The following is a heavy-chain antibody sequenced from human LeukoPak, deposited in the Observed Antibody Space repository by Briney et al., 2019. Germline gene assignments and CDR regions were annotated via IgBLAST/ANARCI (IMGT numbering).Heavy chain of an antibody. CDR1: GFTFSSYG. CDR3: ARGHSSSWSYYYGMDV. Sequence: GGSLRLSCAASGFTFSSYGMHWVRQAPGKGLEWVAVIWYDGSNKYYAYSVKGRFTISRDNSKNTLYLQMNSLRAEDTAVYYCARGHSSSWSYYYGMDVWGKGTTVTVSS. D-gene: IGHD6-13*01. CDR2: IWYDGSNK. J-gene: IGHJ6*04. V-gene: IGHV3-33*01.